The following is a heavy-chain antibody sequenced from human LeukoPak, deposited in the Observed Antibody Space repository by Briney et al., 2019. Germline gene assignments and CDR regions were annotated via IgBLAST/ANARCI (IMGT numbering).Heavy chain of an antibody. CDR3: VRDRQFRLHDP. CDR2: IRVRGSSV. V-gene: IGHV3-11*01. J-gene: IGHJ5*02. D-gene: IGHD3-16*01. CDR1: GFTFSDYY. Sequence: GGSLRLSFTASGFTFSDYYITWIRQAPGKGLEWLSYIRVRGSSVSYADTVKGRFTMSRDTAKKSVYMQIDSLRVEDTAMYYCVRDRQFRLHDPWGQGILVTVSS.